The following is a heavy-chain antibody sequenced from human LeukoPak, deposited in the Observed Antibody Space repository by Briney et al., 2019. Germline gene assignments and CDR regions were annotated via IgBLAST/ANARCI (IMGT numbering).Heavy chain of an antibody. J-gene: IGHJ4*02. CDR2: INHSGST. CDR3: ARVYGSGSYYTSFYYFDY. D-gene: IGHD3-10*01. V-gene: IGHV4-34*01. Sequence: SETLSLTCAVYGGSFSGYYWSWIRQPPGKGLEWIGEINHSGSTNYNPSLTSRVTISVDTSKNQFSLKLSSVTAADTAVYYCARVYGSGSYYTSFYYFDYWGQGTLVTVSS. CDR1: GGSFSGYY.